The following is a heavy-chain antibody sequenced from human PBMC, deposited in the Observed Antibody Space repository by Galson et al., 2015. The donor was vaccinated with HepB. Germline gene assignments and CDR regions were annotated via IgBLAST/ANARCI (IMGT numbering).Heavy chain of an antibody. CDR2: INAGNGNT. CDR1: GYTFTSYT. CDR3: ARDDYGGNSGDFDY. Sequence: SVKVSCKASGYTFTSYTMHWVRQAPGQRLEWMGWINAGNGNTKYSQKFQGRVTITRDTSASTAYMELSSLRSEDTAVYYCARDDYGGNSGDFDYWGQGTLVTVSS. D-gene: IGHD4-23*01. J-gene: IGHJ4*02. V-gene: IGHV1-3*01.